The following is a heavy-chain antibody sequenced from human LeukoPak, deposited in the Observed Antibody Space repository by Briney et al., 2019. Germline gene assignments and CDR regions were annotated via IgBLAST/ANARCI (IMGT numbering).Heavy chain of an antibody. V-gene: IGHV3-48*01. Sequence: PGGSLRLSCAASGFTFSSYSMNWVRQAPGKGLEWVSYISSSSSTIYYADSVKGRFTISRDNAKNSLYLQMNSLRAEDTAVYYCARRSGDYWSPFFYWGQGTLVTVSS. CDR2: ISSSSSTI. CDR1: GFTFSSYS. D-gene: IGHD4-17*01. CDR3: ARRSGDYWSPFFY. J-gene: IGHJ4*02.